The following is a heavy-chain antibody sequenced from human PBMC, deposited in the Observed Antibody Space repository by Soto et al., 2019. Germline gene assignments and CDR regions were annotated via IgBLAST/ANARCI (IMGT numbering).Heavy chain of an antibody. J-gene: IGHJ5*02. V-gene: IGHV1-8*01. Sequence: ASVKVSVNASGYTFTSDDINWVRQATGQVLECIGWMNPNSGNKGYVQNFQGRVTMTRDISISTAYMELSSLRAEDTAVYYCARQRGDSICYNWFKPWGHGTLVNDSS. D-gene: IGHD3-3*02. CDR1: GYTFTSDD. CDR2: MNPNSGNK. CDR3: ARQRGDSICYNWFKP.